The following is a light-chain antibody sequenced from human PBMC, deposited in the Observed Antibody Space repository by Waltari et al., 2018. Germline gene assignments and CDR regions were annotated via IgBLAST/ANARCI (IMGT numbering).Light chain of an antibody. CDR1: QSVLYSSKNKNY. CDR3: QQYYSTPRGFT. CDR2: WAS. J-gene: IGKJ3*01. V-gene: IGKV4-1*01. Sequence: DIVMTQSPDSLAGSLGARASIHCKSSQSVLYSSKNKNYLAWYQQKPGQPPKLLIYWASTRESGVPDRFSGSGSGTDFTLTISSLQAEDVAVYYCQQYYSTPRGFTFGPGTKVDIK.